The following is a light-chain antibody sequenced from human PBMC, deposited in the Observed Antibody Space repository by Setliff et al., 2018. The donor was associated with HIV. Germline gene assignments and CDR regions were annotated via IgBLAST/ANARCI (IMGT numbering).Light chain of an antibody. V-gene: IGLV2-14*01. J-gene: IGLJ2*01. CDR3: SSYRRTNTWV. Sequence: ALTQAASVSGSPGQSITIFCIGTSSDIGVYDYVSWYQQHPGEAPKLIIYEVTNRPSGVSNRFSGSKSGNTASLTISGLQAEDEADYYCSSYRRTNTWVFGGGTKVTVL. CDR1: SSDIGVYDY. CDR2: EVT.